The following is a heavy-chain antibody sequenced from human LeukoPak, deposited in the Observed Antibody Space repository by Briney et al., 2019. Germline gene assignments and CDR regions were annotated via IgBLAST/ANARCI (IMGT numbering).Heavy chain of an antibody. Sequence: GSLRLSCVASEFTFSSYVMSWVRQAPGKGLEWVSSISGNGINTYYADSVKGRFTISRDNSKNTLYLQMNSLRAEDTAVYYCAKVFLGATLYFVYWGQGTLVTVSS. CDR1: EFTFSSYV. CDR2: ISGNGINT. D-gene: IGHD1-26*01. CDR3: AKVFLGATLYFVY. J-gene: IGHJ4*02. V-gene: IGHV3-23*01.